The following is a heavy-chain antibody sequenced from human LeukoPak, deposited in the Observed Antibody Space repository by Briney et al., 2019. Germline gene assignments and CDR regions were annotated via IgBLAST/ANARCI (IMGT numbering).Heavy chain of an antibody. J-gene: IGHJ1*01. Sequence: PGRSLRLSCAASGFTFTNYDLTWVRQAPGKGLEWVSIISVSGSTYYADSVKGRFIISRDTSKKTVFLQMNSLRAEDTAVYYCARCPPSGYWYFQDWGQGTLVTVSS. V-gene: IGHV3-23*01. CDR1: GFTFTNYD. D-gene: IGHD3-22*01. CDR3: ARCPPSGYWYFQD. CDR2: ISVSGST.